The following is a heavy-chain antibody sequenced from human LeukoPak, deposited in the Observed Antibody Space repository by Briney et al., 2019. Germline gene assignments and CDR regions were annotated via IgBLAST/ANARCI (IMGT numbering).Heavy chain of an antibody. J-gene: IGHJ5*02. CDR1: GGSFSGYY. CDR3: AREGSYGSGSYYNLWFDP. Sequence: PSETLSLTCAVYGGSFSGYYWSWIRQPPGKGLEWIGEINHSGSTNYNPSLTSRVTISVDTSKNQFSLKLSSVTAADTAVYYCAREGSYGSGSYYNLWFDPWGQGTLVTVS. D-gene: IGHD3-10*01. CDR2: INHSGST. V-gene: IGHV4-34*01.